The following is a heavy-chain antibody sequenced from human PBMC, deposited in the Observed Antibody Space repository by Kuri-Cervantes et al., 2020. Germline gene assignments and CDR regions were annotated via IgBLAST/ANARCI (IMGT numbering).Heavy chain of an antibody. Sequence: GESLKISCAASGFTFSGCAMNWVRQAPSKGLEWVSSISGCGGTTYHAVYVKGRFTISRDDSKNTLYLQMNSLRAEDTAVYYCARGIYCSSTSCYREEYYYYYMDVWGKGTTVTVSS. J-gene: IGHJ6*03. CDR3: ARGIYCSSTSCYREEYYYYYMDV. D-gene: IGHD2-2*02. V-gene: IGHV3-23*01. CDR2: ISGCGGTT. CDR1: GFTFSGCA.